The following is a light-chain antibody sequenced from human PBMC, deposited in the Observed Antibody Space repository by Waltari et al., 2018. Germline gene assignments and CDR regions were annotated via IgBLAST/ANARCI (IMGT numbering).Light chain of an antibody. CDR3: QVWHAAIDPGV. CDR1: NIGSYS. Sequence: SYVLTQPPSVSVAPGETARITCGGDNIGSYSVHWYQQKPGQAPVLGLRYDSDRPTGRPGRFAGSNSANTATLTISRVEAGDEANYYCQVWHAAIDPGVFGTGTEVTV. V-gene: IGLV3-21*04. J-gene: IGLJ1*01. CDR2: YDS.